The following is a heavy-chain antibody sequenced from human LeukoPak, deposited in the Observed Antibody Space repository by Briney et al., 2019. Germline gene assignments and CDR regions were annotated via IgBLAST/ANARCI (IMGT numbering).Heavy chain of an antibody. V-gene: IGHV1-8*01. CDR1: GYTFTSYD. Sequence: ASVKVSCKASGYTFTSYDINWVRQATGQGLEWMGWMNPNSGNTGYAQKFQGRVTMTRNTSISTAYMELSSLRSEDTAVYYRARAAMVRGVIPGYWGQGTLVTVSS. D-gene: IGHD3-10*01. J-gene: IGHJ4*02. CDR2: MNPNSGNT. CDR3: ARAAMVRGVIPGY.